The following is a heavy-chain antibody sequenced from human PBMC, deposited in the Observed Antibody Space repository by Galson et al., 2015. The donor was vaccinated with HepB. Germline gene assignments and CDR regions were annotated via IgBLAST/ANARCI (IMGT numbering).Heavy chain of an antibody. D-gene: IGHD3/OR15-3a*01. CDR1: GYSFTSYW. CDR2: IYPGDSDT. V-gene: IGHV5-51*01. J-gene: IGHJ6*02. CDR3: ARHCREEDWLLAGYYYYGMDV. Sequence: QSGAEVKKPGESLKISCKGSGYSFTSYWIGWVRQMPGKGLEWMGIIYPGDSDTRYSPSFQGQVTISADKSISTAYLQWSSLKASDTAMYYCARHCREEDWLLAGYYYYGMDVWGQGTTVTVSS.